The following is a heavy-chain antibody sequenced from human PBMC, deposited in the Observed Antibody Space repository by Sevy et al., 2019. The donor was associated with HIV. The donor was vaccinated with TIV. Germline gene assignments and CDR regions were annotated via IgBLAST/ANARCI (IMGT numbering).Heavy chain of an antibody. D-gene: IGHD1-26*01. CDR3: AGENAWGRGYS. CDR1: GGSITSHY. Sequence: SETLSLTCTVSGGSITSHYWNWIRQPPGKGLEWIANIYYNGHINYNPSPKSRVTISLDTSKNKFSLRLSSVTAADTAMYYCAGENAWGRGYSWGQGTLVTVSS. J-gene: IGHJ4*02. CDR2: IYYNGHI. V-gene: IGHV4-59*11.